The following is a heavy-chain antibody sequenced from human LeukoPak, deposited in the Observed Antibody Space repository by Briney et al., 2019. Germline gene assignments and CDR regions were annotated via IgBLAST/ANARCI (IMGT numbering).Heavy chain of an antibody. Sequence: GGSLRLSCAASGFTFDDYAMHWVRQAPGKGLEWVSLISWDGGSTYYADSVKGRFTISRDNSKNSLYLQMNSLRAEDTALYYCAKEAAVGARGYYYGMDVWGQGTTVTVSS. D-gene: IGHD1-26*01. CDR3: AKEAAVGARGYYYGMDV. CDR1: GFTFDDYA. CDR2: ISWDGGST. J-gene: IGHJ6*02. V-gene: IGHV3-43D*03.